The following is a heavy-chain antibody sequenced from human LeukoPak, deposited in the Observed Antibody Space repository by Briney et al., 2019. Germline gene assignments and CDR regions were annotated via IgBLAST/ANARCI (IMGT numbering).Heavy chain of an antibody. CDR2: INTNTGNP. CDR1: GYTFTSYA. J-gene: IGHJ6*03. CDR3: ARVRPVVVGRYYYYMDV. D-gene: IGHD2-21*01. V-gene: IGHV7-4-1*02. Sequence: ASVKVSCKASGYTFTSYALNWMRQAPGQGLEWMGWINTNTGNPTYAQGFTGRFVFSLDTSVSTAYLQISSLKAEDTAVYYCARVRPVVVGRYYYYMDVWGKGTTVTVSS.